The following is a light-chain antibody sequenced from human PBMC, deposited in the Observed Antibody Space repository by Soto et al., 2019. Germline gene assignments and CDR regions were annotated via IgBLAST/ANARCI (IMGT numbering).Light chain of an antibody. CDR3: QQRSNWPSIT. J-gene: IGKJ5*01. Sequence: IVLTQSPATLSLSPCERATLSCRASQSVSNYLAWYQQKPGQAPRLLISDASNRATGIPVRFSGSGSGTDFTLTISSLEAEDSAVYYCQQRSNWPSITFGQGTRLEIK. CDR1: QSVSNY. V-gene: IGKV3-11*01. CDR2: DAS.